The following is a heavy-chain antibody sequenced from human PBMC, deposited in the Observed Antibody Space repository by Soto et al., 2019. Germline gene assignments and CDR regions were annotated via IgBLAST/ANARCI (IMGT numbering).Heavy chain of an antibody. CDR2: INHSGST. Sequence: PSETLSLTCAVYGGSFSGYYWSWIRQPPGKGLEWIGEINHSGSTNYNPSLKSRVTISVDTSKNQFSLKLSSVTAADTAVYYCARGTGYYYYYGMDVWGQGTTGT. CDR1: GGSFSGYY. V-gene: IGHV4-34*01. J-gene: IGHJ6*02. CDR3: ARGTGYYYYYGMDV.